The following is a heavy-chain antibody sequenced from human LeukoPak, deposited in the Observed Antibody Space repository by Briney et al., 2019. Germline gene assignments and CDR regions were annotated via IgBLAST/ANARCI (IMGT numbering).Heavy chain of an antibody. V-gene: IGHV4-59*01. D-gene: IGHD5-12*01. CDR2: IYYTGST. J-gene: IGHJ4*02. CDR3: ARSPGATTSVDY. CDR1: SGSISNYY. Sequence: PSETLSLTCTVSSGSISNYYWSWLRQPPGKELEWIGYIYYTGSTSYNPSLKSRLTISVDTSKNQFSLMLSSVTAADTAVYYCARSPGATTSVDYWGQGTLVTVSS.